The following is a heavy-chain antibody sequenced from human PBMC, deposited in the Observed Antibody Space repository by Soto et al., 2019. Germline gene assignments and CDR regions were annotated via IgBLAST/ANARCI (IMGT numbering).Heavy chain of an antibody. Sequence: QLQLQESGPGLVKPSETLSLTCTVSGGSVSGSSYYWGWVRQPPGKGLEWIGHIYYRGSTYYNPSLKSRVTISVDTSKNQVSLKLSSVTAADTVVYYCARSSSWGEIDSWGQGTLVTVSS. J-gene: IGHJ4*02. CDR1: GGSVSGSSYY. V-gene: IGHV4-39*01. CDR2: IYYRGST. CDR3: ARSSSWGEIDS. D-gene: IGHD3-16*01.